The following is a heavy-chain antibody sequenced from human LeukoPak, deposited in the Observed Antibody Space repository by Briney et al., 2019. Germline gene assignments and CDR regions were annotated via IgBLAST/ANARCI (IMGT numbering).Heavy chain of an antibody. CDR3: VKPVGRFRTSGRNYFDY. Sequence: GGSLRLSCAASGFTFSSYGMHWVRQAPGKGLEWVAVISYDGSNRYYADSVKGRFTISRDNSKNTLYLQMNSLRAEDTAVYYCVKPVGRFRTSGRNYFDYWGQGTLVTVSS. CDR2: ISYDGSNR. V-gene: IGHV3-30*18. J-gene: IGHJ4*02. CDR1: GFTFSSYG. D-gene: IGHD1-14*01.